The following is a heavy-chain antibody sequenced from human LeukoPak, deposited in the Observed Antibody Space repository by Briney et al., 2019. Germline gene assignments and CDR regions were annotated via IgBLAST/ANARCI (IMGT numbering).Heavy chain of an antibody. CDR3: ARANRPFHTSGWYKDY. CDR2: ITSSSSTI. V-gene: IGHV3-48*02. Sequence: GGSLRLSCAASGFTFSTYSMNWVRQAPGKGLEWVSYITSSSSTIYYADSVRGRFTISRDNAKNSLYLQMNSLRDEDTAVYYCARANRPFHTSGWYKDYWGQGTLVTVSS. J-gene: IGHJ4*02. CDR1: GFTFSTYS. D-gene: IGHD6-19*01.